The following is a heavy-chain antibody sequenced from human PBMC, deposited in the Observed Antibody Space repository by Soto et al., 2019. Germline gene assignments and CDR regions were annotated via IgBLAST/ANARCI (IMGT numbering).Heavy chain of an antibody. CDR1: GFTFSSYG. J-gene: IGHJ4*02. D-gene: IGHD5-12*01. V-gene: IGHV3-30*18. CDR2: ISYDGSNK. CDR3: AKEDSGYDRNLDY. Sequence: GGSLRLSCAASGFTFSSYGMHWVRQAPGKGLEWVAVISYDGSNKYYADSVKGRFTISRDNSKNTLYLQMNSLRAEDTAVYYCAKEDSGYDRNLDYWGQGTLVTVSS.